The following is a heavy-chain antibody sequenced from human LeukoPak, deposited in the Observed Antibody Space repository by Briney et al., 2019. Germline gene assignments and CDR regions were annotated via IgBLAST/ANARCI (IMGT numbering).Heavy chain of an antibody. Sequence: PGGSLRLSCATSGFTSSSYAMSWVRQAPGKGLEWVSGISGSGGRTYYADSVKGRFTISRDNSKNTLYLQMNSLRAEDTAVYYCAKGASKRYSSGYYYGDYWGQGTLVTVSS. CDR2: ISGSGGRT. CDR3: AKGASKRYSSGYYYGDY. V-gene: IGHV3-23*01. J-gene: IGHJ4*02. CDR1: GFTSSSYA. D-gene: IGHD3-22*01.